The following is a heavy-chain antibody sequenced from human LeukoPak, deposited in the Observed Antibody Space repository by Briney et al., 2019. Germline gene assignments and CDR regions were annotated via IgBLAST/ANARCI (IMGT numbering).Heavy chain of an antibody. V-gene: IGHV1-2*02. Sequence: ASVKVSCKASGYTFTGYYMHWVRQAPGQGLEWMGWINPKSGGTNYAQKFQGRVTMTRDTSISTAYMELSRLRSDDTAVYYCARDQATAQDGYNTVFDYWGQGTLVTISS. CDR1: GYTFTGYY. J-gene: IGHJ4*02. CDR2: INPKSGGT. D-gene: IGHD5-24*01. CDR3: ARDQATAQDGYNTVFDY.